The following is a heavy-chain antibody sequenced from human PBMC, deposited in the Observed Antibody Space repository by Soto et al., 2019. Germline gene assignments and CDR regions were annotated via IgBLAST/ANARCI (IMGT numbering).Heavy chain of an antibody. CDR2: INPSGGST. CDR3: ARVGGIAAPGLYTRSDYGMDV. V-gene: IGHV1-46*01. J-gene: IGHJ6*02. Sequence: QVQLVQSGAEVKKPGASVKVSCKASGYTFTSYYMHWVRQAPGQGLEWMGIINPSGGSTSYAQKFQGRVTMTRDTSTSTVYMERSSLRSEDTAVYYCARVGGIAAPGLYTRSDYGMDVWGQGTTVTVSS. CDR1: GYTFTSYY. D-gene: IGHD6-13*01.